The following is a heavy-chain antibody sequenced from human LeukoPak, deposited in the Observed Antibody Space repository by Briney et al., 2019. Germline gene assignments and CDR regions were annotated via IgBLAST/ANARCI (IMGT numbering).Heavy chain of an antibody. CDR2: IYPGDSDT. CDR1: GYSFTSYW. CDR3: ARHAYDSSGYYLHLDY. J-gene: IGHJ4*02. V-gene: IGHV5-51*01. Sequence: GASLKISCKGSGYSFTSYWIGWVRQMPGKGLEWMGIIYPGDSDTRYSPSFQGQVTISADKSISTAYLQWSSLKASDTAMYYCARHAYDSSGYYLHLDYWGQGTLVTVSS. D-gene: IGHD3-22*01.